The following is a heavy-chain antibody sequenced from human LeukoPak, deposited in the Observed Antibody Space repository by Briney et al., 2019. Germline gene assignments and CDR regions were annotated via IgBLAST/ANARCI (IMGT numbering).Heavy chain of an antibody. CDR3: ARDGRYFYYYYGMDV. Sequence: GGSLRLSCAASGFTFSSYAMHWVRQAPGKGLEWVAVISYDGSNKYYADSVKGRFTISRDNSKNTPYLQMNSLRAEDTAVYYCARDGRYFYYYYGMDVWGQGTTVTVSS. V-gene: IGHV3-30-3*01. CDR2: ISYDGSNK. CDR1: GFTFSSYA. J-gene: IGHJ6*02. D-gene: IGHD1-1*01.